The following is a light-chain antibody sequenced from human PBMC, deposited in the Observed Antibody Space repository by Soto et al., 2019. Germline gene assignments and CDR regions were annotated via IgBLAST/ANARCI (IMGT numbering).Light chain of an antibody. CDR1: QSVRSN. V-gene: IGKV3-15*01. J-gene: IGKJ1*01. Sequence: EKRMTQSPATLSVSPGERATLSCRASQSVRSNLAWYQQKPGQPPRLLIYDASTRATRIPSRFSGSGSGTEFTLTISSLQSEDFAVYYCQQYDNWLRTFGQGTKVDI. CDR3: QQYDNWLRT. CDR2: DAS.